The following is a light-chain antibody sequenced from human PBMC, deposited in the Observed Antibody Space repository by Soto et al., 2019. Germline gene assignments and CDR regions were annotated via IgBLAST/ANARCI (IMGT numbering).Light chain of an antibody. Sequence: EIVMTQSPGTLSVSPGERATLSCRASQSDRSKLAWYQQKPGQAPRLLIYDASTRATGIPARFSGSGSGTEFTLTISSLQSVDFAVYYCQPYNNWPPITFGQGTRLEIK. J-gene: IGKJ5*01. V-gene: IGKV3-15*01. CDR2: DAS. CDR1: QSDRSK. CDR3: QPYNNWPPIT.